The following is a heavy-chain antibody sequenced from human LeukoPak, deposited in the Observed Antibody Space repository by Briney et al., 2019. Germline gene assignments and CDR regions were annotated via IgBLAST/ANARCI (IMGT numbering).Heavy chain of an antibody. CDR2: ISYDGSNK. CDR1: GFTFSSYA. CDR3: ARDLMGIAYRGAFYY. V-gene: IGHV3-30*04. Sequence: GGSLRLSCAASGFTFSSYAMHWVRQAPGKGLEWVAVISYDGSNKYYADSVKGRFTISRDNSKNTLYLQMNSLRAEDTAVYYCARDLMGIAYRGAFYYWGQGTLVTVSS. J-gene: IGHJ4*02. D-gene: IGHD6-13*01.